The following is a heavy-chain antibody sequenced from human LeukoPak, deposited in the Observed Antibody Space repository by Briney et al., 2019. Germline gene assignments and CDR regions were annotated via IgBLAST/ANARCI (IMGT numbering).Heavy chain of an antibody. CDR1: GFTFSSYG. J-gene: IGHJ4*02. Sequence: GGSLRLSCAASGFTFSSYGMHRVRQAPGKGLEWVAFIRYDGSNKYYADSVKGRFTISRDNSKNTLYLQMNSLRAEDTAVYYCAKDRALGTPFDYWGQGTLVTVSS. V-gene: IGHV3-30*02. D-gene: IGHD1-14*01. CDR2: IRYDGSNK. CDR3: AKDRALGTPFDY.